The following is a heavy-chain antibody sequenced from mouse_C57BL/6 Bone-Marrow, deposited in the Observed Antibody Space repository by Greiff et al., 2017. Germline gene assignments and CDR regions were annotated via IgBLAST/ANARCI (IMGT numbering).Heavy chain of an antibody. D-gene: IGHD3-1*01. Sequence: VQLQQSGPGLVKPSQSLSLTCSVTGYSITSGYYWNWIRQFPGNKLEWMGYISYDGSNNYNPSLKNRISITRDTSKNQFFLKLNSVTTEDTATYYCARDHSSFAYWGQGTLVTVSA. V-gene: IGHV3-6*01. J-gene: IGHJ3*01. CDR3: ARDHSSFAY. CDR2: ISYDGSN. CDR1: GYSITSGYY.